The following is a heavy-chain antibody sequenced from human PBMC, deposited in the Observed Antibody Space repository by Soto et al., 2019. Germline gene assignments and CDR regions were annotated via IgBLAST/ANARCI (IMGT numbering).Heavy chain of an antibody. D-gene: IGHD2-2*02. CDR2: IYYSGST. J-gene: IGHJ4*02. Sequence: QVHLQESGPRLVKPSQTLSLTCNVSGDSINNGGHYWSWIRQHPGKGLEWIGYIYYSGSTYYNPSLKNRHSISVDTSKNQCTLRLNSVTAADTAVYYCVGDGGRVEGYTAVDYWGQGMLVTVSS. CDR3: VGDGGRVEGYTAVDY. CDR1: GDSINNGGHY. V-gene: IGHV4-31*03.